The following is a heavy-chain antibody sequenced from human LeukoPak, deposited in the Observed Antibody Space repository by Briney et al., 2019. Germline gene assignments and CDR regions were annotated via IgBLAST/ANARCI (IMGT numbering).Heavy chain of an antibody. CDR3: ARMGYSGYDHGFDY. J-gene: IGHJ4*02. Sequence: GGSLRLSCAASGFTFSSYSMNWVRQAPGKGLEWVSSISSSSSYIYYADSVKGRFTISRDNSKNTLYLQMNSLRAEDTAVYYCARMGYSGYDHGFDYWGQGTLVTVSS. CDR1: GFTFSSYS. CDR2: ISSSSSYI. D-gene: IGHD5-12*01. V-gene: IGHV3-21*04.